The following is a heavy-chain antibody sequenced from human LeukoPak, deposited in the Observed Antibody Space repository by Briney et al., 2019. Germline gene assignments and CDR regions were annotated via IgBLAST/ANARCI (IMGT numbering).Heavy chain of an antibody. J-gene: IGHJ4*02. V-gene: IGHV3-23*01. CDR2: ISGSGGST. D-gene: IGHD4-17*01. Sequence: PGGSLRLSCAASGFTFSSYGMSWVRQAPGKGLEWVSAISGSGGSTYYADSVKGRFTISRDNAKNSLYLQMNSLRAEDTAVYYCARESVTRGFFDYWGQGTLVTVSS. CDR3: ARESVTRGFFDY. CDR1: GFTFSSYG.